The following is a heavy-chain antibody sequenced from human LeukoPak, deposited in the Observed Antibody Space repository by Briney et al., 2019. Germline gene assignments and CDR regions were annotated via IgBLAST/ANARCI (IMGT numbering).Heavy chain of an antibody. CDR2: ISADTGYT. D-gene: IGHD3-3*01. Sequence: ASVKVSCKASGYTFTGYYMHWVRQAPGQGLEWMGWISADTGYTHSAQKFQDRVTLTIDRAASTAYMELRSLRSDDTAMYFCARERTDDSYDTSGYYEFDFWGQGTLVTVSS. J-gene: IGHJ4*02. V-gene: IGHV1-18*04. CDR3: ARERTDDSYDTSGYYEFDF. CDR1: GYTFTGYY.